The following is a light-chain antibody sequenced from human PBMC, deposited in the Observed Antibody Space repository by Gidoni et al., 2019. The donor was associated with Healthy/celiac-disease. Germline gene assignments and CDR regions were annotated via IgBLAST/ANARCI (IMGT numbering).Light chain of an antibody. V-gene: IGKV4-1*01. CDR2: WAS. CDR3: QQYYSTPIT. CDR1: QSVLYSSNNKNY. Sequence: DIVMTQSPDSLAVSLGERATINCKSSQSVLYSSNNKNYLAWYQQKPGQPPKLLIYWASIRESGVPDRFSGSGSGTEFTLTINSLQAEDVAVYYCQQYYSTPITFXQXTRLXIK. J-gene: IGKJ5*01.